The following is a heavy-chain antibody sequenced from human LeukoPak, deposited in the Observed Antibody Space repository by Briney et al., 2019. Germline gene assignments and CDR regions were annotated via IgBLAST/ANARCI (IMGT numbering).Heavy chain of an antibody. Sequence: SETLSLTCTVSGGSISSGGYYWSWIRQRPGKGLEWIGYIYYSGSTYYNPSLKSRVTISVDTSKNQFSLKLSSVTAADTAVYYCARVCSGGSCYTNFDYWGQGTLVTVSS. CDR1: GGSISSGGYY. V-gene: IGHV4-31*03. J-gene: IGHJ4*02. D-gene: IGHD2-15*01. CDR2: IYYSGST. CDR3: ARVCSGGSCYTNFDY.